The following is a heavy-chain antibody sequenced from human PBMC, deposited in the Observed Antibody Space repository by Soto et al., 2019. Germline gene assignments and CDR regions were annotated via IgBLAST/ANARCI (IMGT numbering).Heavy chain of an antibody. CDR2: IYYSGST. CDR1: GGSISSGDYY. D-gene: IGHD6-13*01. Sequence: PSETLSLTCTVSGGSISSGDYYWSWIRQPPGKGLEWIGYIYYSGSTYYNPSLKSRVTISVVTSKNQFSLKLSSVTAADTAVYCCARVEVTAAPVNGRGWFDPRGQGTLVTVSS. V-gene: IGHV4-30-4*01. J-gene: IGHJ5*02. CDR3: ARVEVTAAPVNGRGWFDP.